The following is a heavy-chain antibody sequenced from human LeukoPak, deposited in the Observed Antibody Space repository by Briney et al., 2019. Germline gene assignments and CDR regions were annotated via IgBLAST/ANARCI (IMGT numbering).Heavy chain of an antibody. Sequence: TGGSLRLSCEASVFTFSRYWVHCVRQAPGKGLVWVSRIKSDGKINYADSVKGRFTISRDNAKNTVSLQMDSLRAEDTGVYYCARAPSEVGGYSPEYFRHWGQGTLVTVSS. J-gene: IGHJ1*01. CDR3: ARAPSEVGGYSPEYFRH. V-gene: IGHV3-74*01. CDR2: IKSDGKI. CDR1: VFTFSRYW. D-gene: IGHD3-22*01.